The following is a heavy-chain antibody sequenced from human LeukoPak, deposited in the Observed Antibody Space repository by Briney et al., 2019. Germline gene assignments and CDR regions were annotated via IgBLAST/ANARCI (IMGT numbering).Heavy chain of an antibody. J-gene: IGHJ6*02. CDR3: AKDHLRADSNYRYGMDV. CDR1: GFTFSSYG. Sequence: GGSLRLSCAASGFTFSSYGMHWVRQAPGKGLEWVAVISYDGSNKYYADSVKGRFTISRDNSKNTLYLQMSSLRTEDTTMYYCAKDHLRADSNYRYGMDVWGQGTTDTVSS. V-gene: IGHV3-30*18. CDR2: ISYDGSNK. D-gene: IGHD4-11*01.